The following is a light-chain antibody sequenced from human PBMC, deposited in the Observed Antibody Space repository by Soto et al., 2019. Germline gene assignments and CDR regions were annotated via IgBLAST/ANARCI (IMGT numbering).Light chain of an antibody. J-gene: IGKJ3*01. Sequence: DIVMTQSPLSLPVTPGEPASISCRASQSLLNSNGYHYLDWYLQKPGQSPQLLIYLGSNRASGVPDRFSGSGSGTDFTLKISRVEAEDVGVYYCMQALEIPPAFGPGTKVDIK. CDR3: MQALEIPPA. CDR2: LGS. CDR1: QSLLNSNGYHY. V-gene: IGKV2-28*01.